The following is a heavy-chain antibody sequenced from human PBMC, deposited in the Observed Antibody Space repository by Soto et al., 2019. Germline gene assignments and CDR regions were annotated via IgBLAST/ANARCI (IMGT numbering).Heavy chain of an antibody. CDR1: GLTVRGKKY. D-gene: IGHD1-1*01. CDR3: ASWLEREHAYDI. J-gene: IGHJ3*02. V-gene: IGHV3-53*01. CDR2: LYDVDGT. Sequence: PGGSLRLSCAALGLTVRGKKYITWVRQAPGKGLELVSALYDVDGTYYADSAKGRFTISRDNSNNIIYLQMNSLGPDDTAVYYCASWLEREHAYDIWGLGTMVTVSS.